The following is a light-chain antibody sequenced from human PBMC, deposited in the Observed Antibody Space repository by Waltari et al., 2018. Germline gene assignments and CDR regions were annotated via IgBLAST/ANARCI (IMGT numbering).Light chain of an antibody. J-gene: IGLJ3*02. CDR1: SSNLGSNY. V-gene: IGLV1-47*01. Sequence: QSVLTQPPSASGTPGQRVTISCSGSSSNLGSNYVYWYQQLPGTAPKLLIYRNNQRPSGVPGRFSGSKSGTSASLAISGLRSEDEADYYCAAWDDSRSGRVFGGGTKLTVL. CDR2: RNN. CDR3: AAWDDSRSGRV.